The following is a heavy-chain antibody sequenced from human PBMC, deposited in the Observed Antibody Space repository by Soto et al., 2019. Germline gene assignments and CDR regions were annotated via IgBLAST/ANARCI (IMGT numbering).Heavy chain of an antibody. D-gene: IGHD3-10*01. CDR3: AREFGD. V-gene: IGHV1-3*05. CDR2: IKAANGNT. Sequence: QVQLVQSGAEEKKPGASVRVSCKASGYTFISYTMHWVRQAPGQGLEWLGWIKAANGNTRYSQKFQGRITLTRDTSATTAYMELRNISSEDTAVYYCAREFGDWGQGTLVTVSS. J-gene: IGHJ4*02. CDR1: GYTFISYT.